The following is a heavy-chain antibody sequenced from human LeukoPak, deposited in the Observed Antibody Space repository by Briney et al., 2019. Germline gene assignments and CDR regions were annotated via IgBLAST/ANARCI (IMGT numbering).Heavy chain of an antibody. Sequence: PSETLSLTCTVSGGSISSYYWTWIRQPPGKGLEWIGYIYYSGNINYNPSLKSRLTMSIDTSKNQFSLKLSSVTAADTAVYYCARVGGSGWADYWGQGTLVTVSS. D-gene: IGHD6-19*01. CDR1: GGSISSYY. J-gene: IGHJ4*02. V-gene: IGHV4-59*08. CDR3: ARVGGSGWADY. CDR2: IYYSGNI.